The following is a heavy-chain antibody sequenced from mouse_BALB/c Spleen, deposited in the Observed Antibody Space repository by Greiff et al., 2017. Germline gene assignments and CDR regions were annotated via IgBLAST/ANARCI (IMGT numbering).Heavy chain of an antibody. CDR2: INPYNGDT. J-gene: IGHJ2*01. D-gene: IGHD2-4*01. V-gene: IGHV1-20*02. CDR3: ARWDYDYGSYYFDY. CDR1: GYSFTGYF. Sequence: EVQLQQSGPELVKPGASVKISCKASGYSFTGYFMNWVMQSHGKSLEWIGRINPYNGDTFYNQKFKGKATLTVDKSSSTAHMELRSLASEDSAVYYCARWDYDYGSYYFDYWGQGTTLTVSS.